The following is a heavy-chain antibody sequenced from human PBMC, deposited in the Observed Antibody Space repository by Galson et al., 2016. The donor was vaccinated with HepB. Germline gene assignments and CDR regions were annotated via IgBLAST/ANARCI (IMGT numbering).Heavy chain of an antibody. CDR1: GFTFTDHA. V-gene: IGHV3-23*01. CDR2: VSGNGGTI. CDR3: AKEMRWLKLGLDY. J-gene: IGHJ4*02. Sequence: SLRLSCAASGFTFTDHAMSWVRLVPGKGQEWVAVVSGNGGTIYYSDSVKGRFTISRDNSKNTLYLQMNSLRAEDTATYYCAKEMRWLKLGLDYWGQGTRGTVSS. D-gene: IGHD5-24*01.